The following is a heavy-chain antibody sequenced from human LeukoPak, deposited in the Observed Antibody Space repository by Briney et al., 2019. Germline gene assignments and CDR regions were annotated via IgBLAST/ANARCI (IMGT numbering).Heavy chain of an antibody. CDR3: AKGTDYDFWSGYSNYFDY. V-gene: IGHV3-23*01. J-gene: IGHJ4*02. Sequence: GGSLRLSCAASGFTFSSYWMNWVRQAPGKGLEWVSAISGSGGSTYYADSVKGRFTISRDNSKNTLYLQMNSLRAEDTAVYYCAKGTDYDFWSGYSNYFDYWGQGTLVTVSS. D-gene: IGHD3-3*01. CDR2: ISGSGGST. CDR1: GFTFSSYW.